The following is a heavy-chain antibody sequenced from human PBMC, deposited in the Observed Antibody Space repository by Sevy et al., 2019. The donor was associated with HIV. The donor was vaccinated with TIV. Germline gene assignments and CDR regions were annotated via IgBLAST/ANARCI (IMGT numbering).Heavy chain of an antibody. J-gene: IGHJ4*02. CDR2: LSYDGREK. V-gene: IGHV3-30*18. CDR1: GFTFSTYG. Sequence: GGSLRLSCAASGFTFSTYGMHWVRQAPGKGLEWVAVLSYDGREKYYGNSVKGRFTISRDNSKNTRYLQMNSLRDEETAVYYCAKVGPHCSGGTCYHPLFDYCGQGTLVTVSS. D-gene: IGHD2-15*01. CDR3: AKVGPHCSGGTCYHPLFDY.